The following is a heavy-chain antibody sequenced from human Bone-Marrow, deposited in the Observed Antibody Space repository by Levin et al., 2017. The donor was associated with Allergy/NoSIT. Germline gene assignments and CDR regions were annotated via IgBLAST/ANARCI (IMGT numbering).Heavy chain of an antibody. CDR1: GGTFSSYA. J-gene: IGHJ5*02. CDR2: IIPIFGTA. V-gene: IGHV1-69*01. D-gene: IGHD3-3*01. Sequence: PGGSLRLSCKASGGTFSSYAISWVRQAPGQGLEWMGGIIPIFGTANYAQKFQGRVTITADESTSTAYMELSSLRSEDTAVYYCARAGMSWSGYSPIAWFDPWGQGTLVTVSS. CDR3: ARAGMSWSGYSPIAWFDP.